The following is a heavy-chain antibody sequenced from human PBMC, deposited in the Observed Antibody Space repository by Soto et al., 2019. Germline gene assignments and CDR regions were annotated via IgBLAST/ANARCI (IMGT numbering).Heavy chain of an antibody. CDR2: MAYDGNSE. CDR3: PRVGGSSCGSWDS. V-gene: IGHV3-30-3*01. D-gene: IGHD1-26*01. CDR1: GFTFSLYV. Sequence: QVQLVESGGGVVQPGRSLRLSCAASGFTFSLYVMHWVRQAPGKGLEWVAVMAYDGNSEYYGDSVKGRFFVSRDNSKNTLYPQLSSLRPEDTAVSYCPRVGGSSCGSWDSWRHGALVTVSS. J-gene: IGHJ5*01.